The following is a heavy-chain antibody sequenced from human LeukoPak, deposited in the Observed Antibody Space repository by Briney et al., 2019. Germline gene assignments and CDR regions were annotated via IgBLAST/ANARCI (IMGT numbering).Heavy chain of an antibody. V-gene: IGHV3-21*01. CDR3: AKDRASGYRFDY. CDR2: ISSSSLYI. D-gene: IGHD5-12*01. Sequence: GGSLRLSCAASGFTFSSYSMDWVRQAPGKGLQWVSSISSSSLYIYYADSVKGRFTISRDNAKNSLYLQMNSLRAEDTAVYYCAKDRASGYRFDYWGQGTLVTVSS. J-gene: IGHJ4*02. CDR1: GFTFSSYS.